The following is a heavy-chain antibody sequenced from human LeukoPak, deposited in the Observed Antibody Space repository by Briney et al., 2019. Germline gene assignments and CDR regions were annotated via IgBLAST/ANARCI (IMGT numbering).Heavy chain of an antibody. CDR1: GGTFSSYA. D-gene: IGHD2-2*01. V-gene: IGHV1-69*04. J-gene: IGHJ4*02. CDR3: ASEGDIVVVPAAIGGLDY. CDR2: IIPILGIA. Sequence: SVKVSCKASGGTFSSYAISWVRQAPGQGLEWMGRIIPILGIANYAQKFQGRVTITADKSTSTAYMELSSLRSEDTAVYYCASEGDIVVVPAAIGGLDYWGQGTLVTVSS.